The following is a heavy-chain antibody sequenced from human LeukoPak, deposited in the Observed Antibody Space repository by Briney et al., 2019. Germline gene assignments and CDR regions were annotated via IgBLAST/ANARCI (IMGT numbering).Heavy chain of an antibody. D-gene: IGHD6-13*01. CDR3: ARSSSSSWLIFDY. V-gene: IGHV4-59*08. CDR2: IYYSGST. Sequence: SETLSLTCTVSGGSISSYYWSWIRQPPGKGLEWIGYIYYSGSTNYNPSLKSRVTISVDTSKNQFSLKVSSVTAADTAVYYCARSSSSSWLIFDYWGQGTLVTVYS. CDR1: GGSISSYY. J-gene: IGHJ4*02.